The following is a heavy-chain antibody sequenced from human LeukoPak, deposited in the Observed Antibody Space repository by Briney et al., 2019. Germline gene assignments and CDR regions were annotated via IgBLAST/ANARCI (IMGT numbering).Heavy chain of an antibody. CDR3: ARVAENHFDY. CDR2: ISSSSSYI. Sequence: PGGSLRLSCAASGFTFSSYSMNWVRQAPGKGLEWVSSISSSSSYIYYADSVKGRSTISRDNAKNSLYLQMNSLRAEDTAVYYCARVAENHFDYWGQGTLVTVSS. CDR1: GFTFSSYS. D-gene: IGHD1-14*01. J-gene: IGHJ4*02. V-gene: IGHV3-21*01.